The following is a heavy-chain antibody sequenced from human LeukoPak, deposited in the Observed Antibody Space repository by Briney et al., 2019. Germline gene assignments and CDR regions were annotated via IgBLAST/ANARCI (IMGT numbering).Heavy chain of an antibody. CDR3: ARDSSSWPNWFDP. V-gene: IGHV4-61*02. CDR1: GGSISSSSYY. J-gene: IGHJ5*02. Sequence: KPSETLSLTCTVSGGSISSSSYYWSWIRQPAGEGLEWIGRIYTSGSTNYNPSLKSRVTMSVDTSKNQFSLKLSSVTAADTAVYYCARDSSSWPNWFDPWGQGTLVTVSS. CDR2: IYTSGST. D-gene: IGHD6-13*01.